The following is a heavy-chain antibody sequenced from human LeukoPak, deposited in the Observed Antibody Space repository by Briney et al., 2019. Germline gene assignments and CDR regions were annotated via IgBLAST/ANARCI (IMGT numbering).Heavy chain of an antibody. V-gene: IGHV3-23*01. CDR2: ITSSGAAT. J-gene: IGHJ4*02. D-gene: IGHD3-22*01. Sequence: GSLRLSCAASGFTFSSYAMSWVRQAPGKGLEWVSSITSSGAATYYADSVKGRFTISRDNSGTTLYLKMKSLRAEDTAVYYCAKGRPNYYGSNGHYYKLNGDCWGQGTLVTVSS. CDR3: AKGRPNYYGSNGHYYKLNGDC. CDR1: GFTFSSYA.